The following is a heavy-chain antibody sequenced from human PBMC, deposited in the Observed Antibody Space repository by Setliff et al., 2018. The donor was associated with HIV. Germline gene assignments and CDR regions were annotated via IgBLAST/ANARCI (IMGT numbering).Heavy chain of an antibody. J-gene: IGHJ5*02. V-gene: IGHV3-30*02. D-gene: IGHD2-15*01. CDR3: ARSGGDCSGISCYSLWFDP. CDR2: IRYDGSNK. Sequence: GGSLRLSCAASGFTFSSYGMHWVRQAPGKGLEWVAFIRYDGSNKYYADSVKGRFTISRDNSKNTLYLQMNSLRTEDTAVYYCARSGGDCSGISCYSLWFDPWGHGTLVTV. CDR1: GFTFSSYG.